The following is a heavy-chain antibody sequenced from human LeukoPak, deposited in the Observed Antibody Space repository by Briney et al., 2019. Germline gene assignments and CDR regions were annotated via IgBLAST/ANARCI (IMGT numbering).Heavy chain of an antibody. D-gene: IGHD4-17*01. CDR3: AKDGGDYGDYYFDY. Sequence: PGRSLRLSCAASGFTFSSYAMHWVRQAPGKGLEWVAVISYDENDKYYADSVKGRFTISRDNSKNTLYLQMNSLRAEDTAVYYCAKDGGDYGDYYFDYWGQGTLVTVSS. CDR2: ISYDENDK. CDR1: GFTFSSYA. V-gene: IGHV3-30*04. J-gene: IGHJ4*02.